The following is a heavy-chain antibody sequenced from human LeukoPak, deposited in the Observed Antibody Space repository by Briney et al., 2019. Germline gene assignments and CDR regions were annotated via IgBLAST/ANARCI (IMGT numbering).Heavy chain of an antibody. Sequence: GGSLRLSCAASGFTVSSNYMNWVRQAPGKGLEWVSIIYSGGTTYYADSVRGRFTISRDSSKNTLYLQMTSLRAEDTAVYFCARASYGGRGLDYWGQGTLVTVSS. J-gene: IGHJ4*02. CDR2: IYSGGTT. V-gene: IGHV3-53*01. CDR1: GFTVSSNY. CDR3: ARASYGGRGLDY. D-gene: IGHD4-23*01.